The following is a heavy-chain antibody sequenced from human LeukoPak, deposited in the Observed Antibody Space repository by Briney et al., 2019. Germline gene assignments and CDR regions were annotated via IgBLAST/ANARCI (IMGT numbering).Heavy chain of an antibody. D-gene: IGHD3-22*01. CDR2: ISSSSSYI. CDR1: GFTFSSYS. V-gene: IGHV3-21*01. Sequence: GGSLRLSCAASGFTFSSYSMNWVRQAPGKGLEWVSSISSSSSYIYYADSVKGRFTISRDNAQNSLYLQLNSLRAEDTAVYYCAKTDSSGYSAFDIWGQGTMVTVSS. CDR3: AKTDSSGYSAFDI. J-gene: IGHJ3*02.